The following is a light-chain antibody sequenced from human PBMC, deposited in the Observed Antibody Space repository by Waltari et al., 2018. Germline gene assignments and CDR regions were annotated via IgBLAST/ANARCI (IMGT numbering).Light chain of an antibody. CDR1: QSVNSH. J-gene: IGKJ4*01. Sequence: EIVMTQSPATLSVSPGERATLSCRASQSVNSHLAWYQQKPGQAPRLLIHGASTRATGFPARFSGSGSGTEFTLTISSLQSEDFAVYYCQQYNDWLTFGGGTKVEIK. CDR3: QQYNDWLT. CDR2: GAS. V-gene: IGKV3-15*01.